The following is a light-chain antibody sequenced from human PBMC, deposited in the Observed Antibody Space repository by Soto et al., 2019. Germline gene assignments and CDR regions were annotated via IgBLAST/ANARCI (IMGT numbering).Light chain of an antibody. V-gene: IGKV3-15*01. CDR3: QQYNSWPLT. CDR2: GAS. CDR1: QSVSSN. J-gene: IGKJ4*01. Sequence: EIVMTQSPATLSVSPGERATLSCRASQSVSSNLAWYQQKPGQAPRLLIYGASTRATGIPARFSGSASGTEFTLTISSLKSEDFAVYYCQQYNSWPLTFGGGTKVEIK.